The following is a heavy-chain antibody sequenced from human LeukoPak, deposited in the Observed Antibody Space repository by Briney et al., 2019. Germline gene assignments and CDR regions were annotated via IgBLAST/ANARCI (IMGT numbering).Heavy chain of an antibody. V-gene: IGHV3-21*01. D-gene: IGHD4-17*01. J-gene: IGHJ3*02. Sequence: GGSLRLSCAASGFTFSSYSMNWVRQAPGKGLEWVSSISSSSSYIYYADSVKGRFTISRDNAKNSLYLQMNSLRAEDTAVYYCARDDYGDLHAFDIWGQGTMVTVS. CDR3: ARDDYGDLHAFDI. CDR1: GFTFSSYS. CDR2: ISSSSSYI.